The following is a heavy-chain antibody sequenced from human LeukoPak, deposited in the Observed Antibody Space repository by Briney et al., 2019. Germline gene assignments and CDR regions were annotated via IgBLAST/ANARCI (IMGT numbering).Heavy chain of an antibody. V-gene: IGHV3-30*14. Sequence: GRSLRLSCAASGFTFSNNPMHWVRRAPGKGLEWVAVISYDGSSKYYADSVKGRFTISRDNSKNTLYLQMNSLRAEDTAVYYCARDLVVVNYYYGMDVWGQGTTVTVSS. D-gene: IGHD2-15*01. CDR3: ARDLVVVNYYYGMDV. CDR2: ISYDGSSK. J-gene: IGHJ6*02. CDR1: GFTFSNNP.